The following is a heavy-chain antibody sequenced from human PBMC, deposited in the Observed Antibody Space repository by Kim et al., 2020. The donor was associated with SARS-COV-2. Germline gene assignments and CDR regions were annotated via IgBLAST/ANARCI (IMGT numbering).Heavy chain of an antibody. V-gene: IGHV3-21*01. CDR2: ISSSSSYI. Sequence: GGSLRLSCAASGFTFSSYSMNWVRQAPGKGLEWVSSISSSSSYIYYADSVKGRFTISRDNAKNSLYLQMNSLRAEDTAVYYCASVLGYCSSTSCWIDYWGQGTLVTVSS. CDR3: ASVLGYCSSTSCWIDY. D-gene: IGHD2-2*01. J-gene: IGHJ4*02. CDR1: GFTFSSYS.